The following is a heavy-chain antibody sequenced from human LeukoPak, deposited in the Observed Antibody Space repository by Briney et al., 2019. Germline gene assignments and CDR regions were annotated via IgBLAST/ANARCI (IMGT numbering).Heavy chain of an antibody. CDR1: GYTFTGHY. J-gene: IGHJ6*02. CDR3: ARVDTALDYYYYYGMDV. D-gene: IGHD5-18*01. CDR2: INPNSGGT. Sequence: ASVKVSCKASGYTFTGHYMHWVRQAPGQGLEWMGWINPNSGGTNYAQKFQGRVTMTRDTSISTAYMELSRLRSDDTAVYYCARVDTALDYYYYYGMDVWGQGTTVTVSS. V-gene: IGHV1-2*02.